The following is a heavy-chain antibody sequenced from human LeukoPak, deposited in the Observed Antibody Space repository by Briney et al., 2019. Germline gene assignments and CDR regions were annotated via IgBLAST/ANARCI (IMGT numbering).Heavy chain of an antibody. D-gene: IGHD2/OR15-2a*01. V-gene: IGHV3-30*04. CDR3: SRGPRGPSKYYHSGRDTVGA. CDR1: LFTYNNYA. Sequence: GGSLRLSCVASLFTYNNYAMHWVRQAPGKGLEGVAVIFYYGSMQYYADSVKGRFTISRDNSRHTLSLHMNRVRTEDTAVYLLSRGPRGPSKYYHSGRDTVGAWGQGTLVTVSS. CDR2: IFYYGSMQ. J-gene: IGHJ4*02.